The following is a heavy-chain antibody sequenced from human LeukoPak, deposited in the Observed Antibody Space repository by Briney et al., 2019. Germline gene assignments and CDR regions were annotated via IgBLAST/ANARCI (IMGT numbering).Heavy chain of an antibody. CDR3: ARAILGMIIRAFDP. V-gene: IGHV1-2*02. J-gene: IGHJ5*02. CDR2: VSPYSGDT. D-gene: IGHD3-3*01. Sequence: ASVKVSCKASGYTFTGHYMHWVRQAPGQGLEWMGWVSPYSGDTNYAQSFQGRVTMTRNTSIGTAYMELSSLRSDDTAVYYCARAILGMIIRAFDPWGQGTLVTVSS. CDR1: GYTFTGHY.